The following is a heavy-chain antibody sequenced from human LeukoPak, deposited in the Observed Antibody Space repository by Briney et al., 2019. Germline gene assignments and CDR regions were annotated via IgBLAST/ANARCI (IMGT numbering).Heavy chain of an antibody. Sequence: SETLSLTCAVYGGSFSGYYWSWIRQPPGKGLEWIGEINHSGSTNYNPSLKSRVTISVDTSKNQFSLKLSSVTAADTAVYYCARGKAPTYYYDSGSSRPFDYWGQGTLVTVSS. CDR2: INHSGST. V-gene: IGHV4-34*01. D-gene: IGHD3-10*01. CDR3: ARGKAPTYYYDSGSSRPFDY. CDR1: GGSFSGYY. J-gene: IGHJ4*02.